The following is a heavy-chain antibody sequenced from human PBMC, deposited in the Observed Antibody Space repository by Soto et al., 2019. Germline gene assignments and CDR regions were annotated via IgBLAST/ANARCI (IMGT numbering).Heavy chain of an antibody. J-gene: IGHJ5*02. CDR1: GFTFSSYS. V-gene: IGHV3-48*01. D-gene: IGHD6-13*01. CDR3: ARVLFGSSWSYNWFAP. Sequence: EVQLVESGGGLVQPGGSLRLSCAASGFTFSSYSMNWVRQAPGKGLEWVSYISSSSSTIYYADSVKGRFTISRDNAKKSLDLQMNSLRAEDTAVYYCARVLFGSSWSYNWFAPWGQGPLVTVSS. CDR2: ISSSSSTI.